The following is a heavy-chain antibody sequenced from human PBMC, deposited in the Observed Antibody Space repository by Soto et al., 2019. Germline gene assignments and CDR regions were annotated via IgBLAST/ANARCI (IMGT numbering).Heavy chain of an antibody. Sequence: GESLKISCKGSGYSFTSYWIGWVRQMPGKGLEWMGIIYPGDSDTRYSPSFQGQVTISADKSISTAYLQWSSLKASDTAMYYCARITTIFGVVDAFDIWGQGTMVTVSS. CDR2: IYPGDSDT. V-gene: IGHV5-51*01. J-gene: IGHJ3*02. CDR1: GYSFTSYW. CDR3: ARITTIFGVVDAFDI. D-gene: IGHD3-3*01.